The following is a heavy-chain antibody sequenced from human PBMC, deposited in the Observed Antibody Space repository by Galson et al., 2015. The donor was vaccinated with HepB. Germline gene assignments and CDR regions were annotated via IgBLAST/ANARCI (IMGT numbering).Heavy chain of an antibody. V-gene: IGHV7-4-1*02. Sequence: SVKVSCKASGYTFTSYAMNWVRQAPGQGLEWMGWINTNTGNPTYAQGFTGRFVFSLDTSVSTAYLQISSLKAEDTAVYYCARLHIDSSSWHGDPTNYYYYGMDVWGQGTTVTVSS. D-gene: IGHD6-13*01. CDR1: GYTFTSYA. CDR2: INTNTGNP. J-gene: IGHJ6*02. CDR3: ARLHIDSSSWHGDPTNYYYYGMDV.